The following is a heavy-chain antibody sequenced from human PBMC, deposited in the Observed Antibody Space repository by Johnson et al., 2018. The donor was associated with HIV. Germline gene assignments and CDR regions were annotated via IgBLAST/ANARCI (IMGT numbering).Heavy chain of an antibody. CDR2: ISYDGNNK. J-gene: IGHJ3*02. CDR3: ARALKRIAAADDAFDI. V-gene: IGHV3-30*03. D-gene: IGHD6-13*01. CDR1: GFNFNIYA. Sequence: QLVESGGGVVQPGRSLRLSCAASGFNFNIYAMHWVRQAPGKGLEWVSVISYDGNNKYYVDSVKGRFTISRDNSKNSLYLQMNSLRAEDTAVYYCARALKRIAAADDAFDILGQGTMVTVSS.